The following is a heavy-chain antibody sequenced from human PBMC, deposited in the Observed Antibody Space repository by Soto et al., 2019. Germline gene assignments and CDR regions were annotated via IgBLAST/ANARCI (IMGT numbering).Heavy chain of an antibody. J-gene: IGHJ4*02. V-gene: IGHV1-18*01. Sequence: QVHLVQSGAEVKKPGASVKVSCKGSGYIFTTYGITWVRQAPGQGLEWMGWFSVHNGNTIHAQKLQGRATVTRDRSASTAYMELRNLRSDDPAVYYCARGRYGDYWGQGALVTVSS. D-gene: IGHD1-1*01. CDR3: ARGRYGDY. CDR1: GYIFTTYG. CDR2: FSVHNGNT.